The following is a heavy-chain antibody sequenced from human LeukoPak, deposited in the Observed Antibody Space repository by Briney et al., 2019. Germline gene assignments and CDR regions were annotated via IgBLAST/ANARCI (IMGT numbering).Heavy chain of an antibody. CDR3: ARFTTTPGGYTYGRGVFDY. CDR2: FNSSESA. D-gene: IGHD5-18*01. V-gene: IGHV4-61*02. CDR1: GGSISGGNYY. Sequence: PSETLSLTCTVSGGSISGGNYYWSWIRKPAGKGLDWIGRFNSSESANYNPSLKSRVTISIDTSKNQFSLRLTSVTAADTAVYYCARFTTTPGGYTYGRGVFDYWGQGTPVIVSS. J-gene: IGHJ4*02.